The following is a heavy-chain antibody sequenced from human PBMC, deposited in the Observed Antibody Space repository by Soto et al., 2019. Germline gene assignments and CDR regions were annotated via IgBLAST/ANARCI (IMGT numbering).Heavy chain of an antibody. Sequence: QVQLVQSGAEVKKPGASVKVSCKASGYTFTSYGISWVRQAPGQGLEWMGWISAYNGNTKYAQKRQGRVTLTTDTSPRTAHMELRSLRSDDTAVYYCARESVEKSINSWGQGTLVTVSS. CDR1: GYTFTSYG. V-gene: IGHV1-18*01. D-gene: IGHD3-3*01. CDR2: ISAYNGNT. J-gene: IGHJ4*02. CDR3: ARESVEKSINS.